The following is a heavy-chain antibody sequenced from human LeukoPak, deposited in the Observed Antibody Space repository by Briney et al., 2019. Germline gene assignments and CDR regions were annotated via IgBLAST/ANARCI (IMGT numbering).Heavy chain of an antibody. V-gene: IGHV4-39*07. Sequence: SETLSLTCTVSGGSISSSSYYWGWIRQPPGKGLEWIGSIYYSGSTCYNPSLKSRVTISVDTSKNQFSLKLSSVTAADTALYYCARVTGTFLDVWGKGTTVTVSS. CDR3: ARVTGTFLDV. CDR2: IYYSGST. CDR1: GGSISSSSYY. J-gene: IGHJ6*04. D-gene: IGHD1-20*01.